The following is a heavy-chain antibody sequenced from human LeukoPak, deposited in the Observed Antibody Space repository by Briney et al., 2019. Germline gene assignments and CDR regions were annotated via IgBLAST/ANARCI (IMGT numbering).Heavy chain of an antibody. CDR3: ARSSRHDSSGYLFDY. Sequence: ASVKVSCKSSVYTFTNYEMNWVRQATGQGLEWMGWMNPNSGHTGFAQKFQDRVTITRNTSISTAYMKLSSLRSEDTAVYYCARSSRHDSSGYLFDYWGHGTLVTVSS. V-gene: IGHV1-8*03. D-gene: IGHD3-22*01. J-gene: IGHJ4*01. CDR2: MNPNSGHT. CDR1: VYTFTNYE.